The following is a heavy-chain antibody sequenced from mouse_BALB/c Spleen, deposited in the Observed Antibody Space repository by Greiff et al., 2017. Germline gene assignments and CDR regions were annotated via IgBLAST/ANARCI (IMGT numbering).Heavy chain of an antibody. CDR1: GYTFTEYI. J-gene: IGHJ2*01. D-gene: IGHD2-1*01. V-gene: IGHV1-62-2*01. CDR2: FYPGSGSI. Sequence: QVQLQQSGAELVKPGSSVKLSCKASGYTFTEYIIHWVKQRSGQGLEWIGWFYPGSGSIKYNEKFKDKATLTADKSSSTVYMELSRLTSEDSAVYFCARHEDRNIYYAHFDYWGQGTTLTVSS. CDR3: ARHEDRNIYYAHFDY.